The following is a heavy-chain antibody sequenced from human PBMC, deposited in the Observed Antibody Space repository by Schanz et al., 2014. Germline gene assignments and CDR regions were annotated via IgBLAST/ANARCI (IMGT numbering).Heavy chain of an antibody. J-gene: IGHJ6*03. CDR2: IYSSGST. D-gene: IGHD3-22*01. CDR3: GRENSSGYSPAVTYYIDV. CDR1: GFTVSNSY. Sequence: EVQLVESGGGLVQPGGSLRLSCAASGFTVSNSYIHWVRQAPGTGLEWVSTIYSSGSTYYADSVRGRFTISRDNNWKTLALQRNSRRSDDPAIYHCGRENSSGYSPAVTYYIDVWGKGTTVTVSS. V-gene: IGHV3-53*04.